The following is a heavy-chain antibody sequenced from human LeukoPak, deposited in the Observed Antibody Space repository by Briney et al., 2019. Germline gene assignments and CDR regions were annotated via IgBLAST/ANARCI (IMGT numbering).Heavy chain of an antibody. CDR3: ARRTARSLGSHYFDY. CDR1: GGSISSYY. CDR2: IYYSGST. Sequence: SETLSLTCTVSGGSISSYYWSWIRQPPGKGLEWIGYIYYSGSTNYNPSLKSRVTISVDTSKNQFSLKLSSVTAADTAVYYCARRTARSLGSHYFDYWGQGTLVTVSS. V-gene: IGHV4-59*08. J-gene: IGHJ4*02. D-gene: IGHD5-12*01.